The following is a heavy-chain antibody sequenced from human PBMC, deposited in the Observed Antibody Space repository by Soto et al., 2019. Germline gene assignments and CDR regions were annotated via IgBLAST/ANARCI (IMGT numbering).Heavy chain of an antibody. J-gene: IGHJ4*02. CDR3: AKGYSYSVCDY. V-gene: IGHV3-30*18. Sequence: QVQLVESGGGVVQPGRSLRLSCAASGFAFSSYGMHWVRQAPGKGLEWVAVISYDGSNKYYADSVKGRFTISRDNSKNTLDLQMNNLRAEDTAVYHCAKGYSYSVCDYWGQGTLVTVSS. CDR2: ISYDGSNK. D-gene: IGHD5-18*01. CDR1: GFAFSSYG.